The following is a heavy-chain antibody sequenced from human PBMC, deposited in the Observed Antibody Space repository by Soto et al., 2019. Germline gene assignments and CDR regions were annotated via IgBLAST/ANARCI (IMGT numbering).Heavy chain of an antibody. D-gene: IGHD2-2*01. CDR2: IYYSGST. Sequence: TLSLTCTVSGGSISSGGYYWSWIRQHPGKGLEWIGYIYYSGSTYHNPSLKSRVTISVDTSKNQFSLKLSSVTAADTAVYYCARDASQGYCSSTSCSNWFDPWGQGTLVPVSS. J-gene: IGHJ5*02. CDR3: ARDASQGYCSSTSCSNWFDP. CDR1: GGSISSGGYY. V-gene: IGHV4-31*03.